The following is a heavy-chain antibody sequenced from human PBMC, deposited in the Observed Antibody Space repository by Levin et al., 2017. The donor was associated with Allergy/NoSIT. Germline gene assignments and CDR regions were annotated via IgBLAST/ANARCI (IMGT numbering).Heavy chain of an antibody. CDR3: ARGPRRQPYCSSTSCYRDVYFQH. CDR2: INHSGST. CDR1: GGSFRGSY. Sequence: SQTLSLTCAVYGGSFRGSYWSWIRQPPGKGLEWIGEINHSGSTNYNPSLKSRVTISVDTSKNQFSLKLSSVTAADTAVYYCARGPRRQPYCSSTSCYRDVYFQHWGQGTLVTVSS. V-gene: IGHV4-34*01. J-gene: IGHJ1*01. D-gene: IGHD2-2*01.